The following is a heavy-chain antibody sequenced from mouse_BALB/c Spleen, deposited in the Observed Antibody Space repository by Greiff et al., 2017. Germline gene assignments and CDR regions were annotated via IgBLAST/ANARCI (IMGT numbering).Heavy chain of an antibody. Sequence: VKLVESGAELVRPGASVTLSCKASGYTFTDYEMHWVKQKPVHGLEWIGAIDPETGGTAYNQKFKGKATLTADKSSSTAYMELRSLTSEDSAVYYCTRESYYGNYLDVWGAGTTVTVSS. V-gene: IGHV1-15*01. J-gene: IGHJ1*01. CDR1: GYTFTDYE. D-gene: IGHD2-1*01. CDR3: TRESYYGNYLDV. CDR2: IDPETGGT.